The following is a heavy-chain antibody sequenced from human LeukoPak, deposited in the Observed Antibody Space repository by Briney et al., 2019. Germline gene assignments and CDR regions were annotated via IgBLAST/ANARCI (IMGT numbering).Heavy chain of an antibody. J-gene: IGHJ4*02. CDR3: ARGYDISAYRTYYFDY. D-gene: IGHD3-22*01. Sequence: ASVKVSCKASGYTFTGYSIHWVRQAPGQGPQWMGWINPNTGGAIYAQKFQDRVAMTRDTSINTASMELSRLRSDDTAVYYCARGYDISAYRTYYFDYWGQGTLVTVSS. CDR2: INPNTGGA. CDR1: GYTFTGYS. V-gene: IGHV1-2*02.